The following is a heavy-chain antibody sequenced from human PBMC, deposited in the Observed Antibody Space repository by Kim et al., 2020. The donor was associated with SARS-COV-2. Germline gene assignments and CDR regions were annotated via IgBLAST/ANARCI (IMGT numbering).Heavy chain of an antibody. D-gene: IGHD3-10*01. CDR3: ARDTYFRLDY. V-gene: IGHV3-7*01. CDR2: SDK. J-gene: IGHJ4*02. Sequence: SDKNHVDSVRGRFTISRDNAKNLLSLQMSSLRAEDTAVYYRARDTYFRLDYWGQGALVTVSS.